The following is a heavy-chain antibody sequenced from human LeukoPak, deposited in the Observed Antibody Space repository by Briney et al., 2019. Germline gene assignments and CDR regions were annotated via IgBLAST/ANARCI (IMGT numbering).Heavy chain of an antibody. J-gene: IGHJ6*03. CDR3: ARDDYKTLYYYYYMDV. D-gene: IGHD3-16*01. Sequence: GASVKVSCKASGYTFTSYYIHWVRQAPGQGLEWMGWINPNSGGTTYAQKFQGRVTMTRDTSITTAYMELSRLRSDDTAVYYCARDDYKTLYYYYYMDVWGKGTTVIVSS. V-gene: IGHV1-2*02. CDR2: INPNSGGT. CDR1: GYTFTSYY.